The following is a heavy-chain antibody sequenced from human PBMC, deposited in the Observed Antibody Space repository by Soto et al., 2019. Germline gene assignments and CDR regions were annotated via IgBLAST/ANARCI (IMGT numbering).Heavy chain of an antibody. J-gene: IGHJ4*02. CDR1: GFTFSSYG. CDR3: ARDLGILTGYYSGGFDY. V-gene: IGHV3-33*01. CDR2: IWYDGSNK. Sequence: GGSLRLSCAASGFTFSSYGMHWVRQAPGKGLEWVAVIWYDGSNKYYADSVKGRFTISRDNSKNTLYLQMNSLRAEDTAVYYCARDLGILTGYYSGGFDYWGQGTLVTVSS. D-gene: IGHD3-9*01.